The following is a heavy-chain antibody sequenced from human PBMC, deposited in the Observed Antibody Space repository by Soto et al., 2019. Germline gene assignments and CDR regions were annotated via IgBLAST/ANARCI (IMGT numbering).Heavy chain of an antibody. D-gene: IGHD2-15*01. CDR3: ARGLDIGVVVAAMTTGFDI. J-gene: IGHJ3*02. CDR2: MNPNSGNT. V-gene: IGHV1-8*01. CDR1: GYTFTSYG. Sequence: SVKVSCKASGYTFTSYGINWVRQATGQGLEWMGWMNPNSGNTGYAQKFQGRVTMTRNTSVSTAYMELSSLRSEDTAVYYCARGLDIGVVVAAMTTGFDIWGQGTMVTVSS.